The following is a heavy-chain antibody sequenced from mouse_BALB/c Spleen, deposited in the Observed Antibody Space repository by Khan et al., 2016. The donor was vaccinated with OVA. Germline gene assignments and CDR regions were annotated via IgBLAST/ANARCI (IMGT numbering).Heavy chain of an antibody. CDR3: ARTARIKY. Sequence: EVQLQESGPGLVKPSQSLSLTCTVTGYSITSGYGWNWIRQFPGNKLEWMGYISFSGSTNYNPSPKSRISITRDTSKNQFFLQLNAVTTEDTATYYCARTARIKYWGQGTTLTVSS. CDR1: GYSITSGYG. J-gene: IGHJ2*01. V-gene: IGHV3-2*02. CDR2: ISFSGST. D-gene: IGHD1-2*01.